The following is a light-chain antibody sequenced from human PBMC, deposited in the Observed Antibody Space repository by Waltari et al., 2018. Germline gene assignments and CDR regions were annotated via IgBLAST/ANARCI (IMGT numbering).Light chain of an antibody. CDR1: HSITNW. Sequence: DIQMTQPPSTLSASLCDRVTITCRASHSITNWLDWYQQKPGKAPKLLIYKASNLESGVPSRFSGSGAGTEFTLTISSLQPDDFATYYCQQYDNYWTFGQGTKVEIK. V-gene: IGKV1-5*03. CDR3: QQYDNYWT. CDR2: KAS. J-gene: IGKJ1*01.